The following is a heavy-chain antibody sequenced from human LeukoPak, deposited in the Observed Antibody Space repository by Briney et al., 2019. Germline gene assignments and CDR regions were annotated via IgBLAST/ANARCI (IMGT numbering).Heavy chain of an antibody. CDR3: AKLSMGYDSSGYYYDFDY. J-gene: IGHJ4*02. CDR1: GXTFSSYA. CDR2: ISGSGGST. Sequence: GGSLRLSCAASGXTFSSYAVSWVRQAPGKGLEWVSAISGSGGSTYYADSVKGRFTISRDNSKNTLYLQMNSLRAEDTAVYYCAKLSMGYDSSGYYYDFDYWGQGTLVTVSS. D-gene: IGHD3-22*01. V-gene: IGHV3-23*01.